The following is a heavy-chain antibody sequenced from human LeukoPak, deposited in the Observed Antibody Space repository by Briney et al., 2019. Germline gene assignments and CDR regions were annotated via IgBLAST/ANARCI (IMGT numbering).Heavy chain of an antibody. V-gene: IGHV1-69*05. D-gene: IGHD5-24*01. CDR1: GFIFTGYY. CDR2: IIPIFGTA. J-gene: IGHJ4*02. CDR3: ASRGDGYNLDYFDY. Sequence: SVKVSCKTSGFIFTGYYIHWVRQAPGQGLEWMGGIIPIFGTANYAQKFQGRVTITTDESTSTAYMELSSLRSEDTAVYYCASRGDGYNLDYFDYWGQGTLVIVSS.